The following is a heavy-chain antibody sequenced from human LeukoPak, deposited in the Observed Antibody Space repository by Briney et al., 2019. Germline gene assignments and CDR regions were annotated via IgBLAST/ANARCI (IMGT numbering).Heavy chain of an antibody. Sequence: PGGSLRLSCAASGFTVSSSYMTWVRQAPGKGLEWVSVIRSGGSTVYADSVKGRFTISRDNSENTLCLQMNSLRAEDTAVYYCAKAVYIGNYGDYYFDYWGQGTLVTVSS. D-gene: IGHD1-26*01. CDR3: AKAVYIGNYGDYYFDY. V-gene: IGHV3-53*01. CDR1: GFTVSSSY. CDR2: IRSGGST. J-gene: IGHJ4*02.